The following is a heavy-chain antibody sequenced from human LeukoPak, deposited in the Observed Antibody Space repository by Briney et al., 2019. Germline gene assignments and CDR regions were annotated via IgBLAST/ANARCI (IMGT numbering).Heavy chain of an antibody. CDR3: ARGASLRHFDY. CDR2: ISGSGGST. D-gene: IGHD5/OR15-5a*01. V-gene: IGHV3-23*01. Sequence: GGSLRLSCAASGFTFSSYAMSWVRQAPGKGLEWVSAISGSGGSTYYADSVKGRFTISRENAKNSLYLQMNSLRAGDTAVYYCARGASLRHFDYWGQGTLVTVSS. J-gene: IGHJ4*02. CDR1: GFTFSSYA.